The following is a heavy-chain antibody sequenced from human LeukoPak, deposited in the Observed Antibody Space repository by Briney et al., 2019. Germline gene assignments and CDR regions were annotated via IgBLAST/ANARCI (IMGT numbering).Heavy chain of an antibody. V-gene: IGHV1-69*05. CDR3: AREIAAAGTYFDY. Sequence: SVKVSCXASGGTFSNYAISWVRQAPGQGLEWMARIIPIFGTANYAQKFQGRVTITTDESTSTAYMELSSLRSEDTAVYYCAREIAAAGTYFDYWGQGTLVTVSS. J-gene: IGHJ4*02. D-gene: IGHD6-13*01. CDR1: GGTFSNYA. CDR2: IIPIFGTA.